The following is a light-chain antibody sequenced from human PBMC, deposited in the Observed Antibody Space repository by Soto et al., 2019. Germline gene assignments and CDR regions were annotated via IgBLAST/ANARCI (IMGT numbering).Light chain of an antibody. CDR1: QSVGNN. CDR3: QQYNNWPLWT. CDR2: GAS. V-gene: IGKV3D-15*01. J-gene: IGKJ1*01. Sequence: EILMAQSPATLSVSAGERVTLSCRSSQSVGNNLAWYQQRPGQPPRLLIYGASTRDTGVPTRFSGSGSGTEFTLTITSLQSEDFAVYYCQQYNNWPLWTFGQGTKVDIK.